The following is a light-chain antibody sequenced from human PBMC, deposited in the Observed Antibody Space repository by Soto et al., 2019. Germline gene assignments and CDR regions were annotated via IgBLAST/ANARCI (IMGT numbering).Light chain of an antibody. CDR2: AAS. CDR3: QQSYSTPYT. V-gene: IGKV1-39*01. J-gene: IGKJ2*01. Sequence: DIQMTQSPSSLSASVGDRVTITCRASQSISSYLNWYQQKPGKAHKLLIYAASSLQSGVPSRFSVSGSGTDFTLTISSLQPEDFATYYCQQSYSTPYTFGQGTKLEIK. CDR1: QSISSY.